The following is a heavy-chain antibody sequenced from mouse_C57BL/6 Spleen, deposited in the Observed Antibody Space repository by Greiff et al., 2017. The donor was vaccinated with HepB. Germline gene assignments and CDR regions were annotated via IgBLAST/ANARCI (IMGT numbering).Heavy chain of an antibody. D-gene: IGHD2-4*01. J-gene: IGHJ2*01. CDR3: ARGGYDYDPFDY. CDR2: IYPGDGDT. Sequence: VQLKQSGAELVKPGASVKISCKASGYAFSSYWMNWVKQRPGKGLEWIGQIYPGDGDTNYNGKFKGKATLTADQSSSTAYLQLSSLTSEDSAVYFCARGGYDYDPFDYWGQGTTLTVSS. V-gene: IGHV1-80*01. CDR1: GYAFSSYW.